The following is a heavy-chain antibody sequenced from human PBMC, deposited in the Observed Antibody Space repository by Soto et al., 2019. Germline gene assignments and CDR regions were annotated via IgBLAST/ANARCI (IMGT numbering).Heavy chain of an antibody. D-gene: IGHD3-3*01. CDR2: ISYDGSNK. Sequence: GGSLRLSCAASLFTFSSCAIHWVRQAPGKGLEGVAVISYDGSNKYYADSVKGRFTISRDNSKNTLYLQMNSLRAEDTAVYYCARDTEGYYDFWSGYPTIDYWGQGTMVTVSS. CDR3: ARDTEGYYDFWSGYPTIDY. J-gene: IGHJ4*02. CDR1: LFTFSSCA. V-gene: IGHV3-30-3*01.